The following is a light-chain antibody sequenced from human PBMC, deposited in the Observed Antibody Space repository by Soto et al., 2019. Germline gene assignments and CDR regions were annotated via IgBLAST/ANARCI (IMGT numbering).Light chain of an antibody. J-gene: IGKJ1*01. Sequence: AIQMTQSPSSLSASVGDRVTITCRASQDIRNNLGWYQQKPGKAPNLLIFAASSLQSGVPSRFSGSGSGTDFTLTISSLQPEDSATYYCLQAYTYPQTFGQGTKVEIK. CDR2: AAS. CDR3: LQAYTYPQT. CDR1: QDIRNN. V-gene: IGKV1-6*01.